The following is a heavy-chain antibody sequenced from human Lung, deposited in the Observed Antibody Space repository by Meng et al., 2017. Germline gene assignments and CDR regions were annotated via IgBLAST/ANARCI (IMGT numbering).Heavy chain of an antibody. D-gene: IGHD3-9*01. CDR1: GFYFSNAW. J-gene: IGHJ4*02. CDR3: TWDDKAVSDY. V-gene: IGHV3-15*01. Sequence: VDLVEFGVGLVMPWGFLSLSCAASGFYFSNAWMSWVRQAPGKGLEWVGRIKSNTDGGTAEYAAPVTGRFTISRDDSKSTLYLQMSRLRIDDTGVYYCTWDDKAVSDYWGQGTLVTVSS. CDR2: IKSNTDGGTA.